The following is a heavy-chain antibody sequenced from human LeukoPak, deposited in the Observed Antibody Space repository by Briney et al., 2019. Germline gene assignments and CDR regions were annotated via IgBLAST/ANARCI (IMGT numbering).Heavy chain of an antibody. CDR1: GFSFSSNA. CDR2: ISGSGGST. D-gene: IGHD3-22*01. Sequence: GGSLRLFCAASGFSFSSNAPSWVRQDTGKGLEWVSAISGSGGSTYYADSVKGRFTISRDNSKNTLYLQMNSLRAEDTAVYYCAKVAMIDAVDYWGQGTLVTVSS. CDR3: AKVAMIDAVDY. V-gene: IGHV3-23*01. J-gene: IGHJ4*02.